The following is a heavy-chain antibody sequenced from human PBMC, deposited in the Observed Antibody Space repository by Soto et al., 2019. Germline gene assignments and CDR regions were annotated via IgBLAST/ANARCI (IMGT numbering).Heavy chain of an antibody. CDR1: EFTFSDYH. D-gene: IGHD3-16*01. Sequence: PGGSLRLSCAASEFTFSDYHMTWIRQAPGKGLEWLSYISRSGSTICYADSVKGRFTISRDNAKNSLFLQMNILRAEDTAVYYCARDKTLGSDEWYYNYGMDVWGQGTTVTVSS. V-gene: IGHV3-11*01. CDR3: ARDKTLGSDEWYYNYGMDV. CDR2: ISRSGSTI. J-gene: IGHJ6*02.